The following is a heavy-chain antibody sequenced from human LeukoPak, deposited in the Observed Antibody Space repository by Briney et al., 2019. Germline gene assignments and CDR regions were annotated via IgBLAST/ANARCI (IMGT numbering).Heavy chain of an antibody. CDR1: GFTFSSYA. Sequence: GGSLRLSCAASGFTFSSYAMSWVRQAPGKGLERVSAISGSGGSTYYADSVKGRFTISRDNSKNTLYLQMNSLRAEDTAVYYCAKYRYGVLWFGESIIDYWGQGTLVTVSS. CDR2: ISGSGGST. D-gene: IGHD3-10*01. V-gene: IGHV3-23*01. J-gene: IGHJ4*02. CDR3: AKYRYGVLWFGESIIDY.